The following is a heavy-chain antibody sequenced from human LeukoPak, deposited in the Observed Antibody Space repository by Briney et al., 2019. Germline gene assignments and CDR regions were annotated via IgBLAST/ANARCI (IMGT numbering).Heavy chain of an antibody. CDR2: INHSGCT. V-gene: IGHV4-34*01. J-gene: IGHJ4*02. CDR3: ARGGRDGYRD. D-gene: IGHD5-24*01. Sequence: SETLSLTCAVYGGSFSGYYWSGLRQPPGKGLEWIGEINHSGCTNYNPSLKSRVTISVDTSKNQFSLKLSSVTAADTAVYYCARGGRDGYRDWGQGTLVTVSS. CDR1: GGSFSGYY.